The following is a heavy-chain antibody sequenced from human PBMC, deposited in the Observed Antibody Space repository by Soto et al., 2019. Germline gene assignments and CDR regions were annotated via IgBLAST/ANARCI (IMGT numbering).Heavy chain of an antibody. Sequence: SETLSLTCTVSGGSISSSYYWSWIRQPPGKGLELIGYIYYSGSTKYNPSLKSRVTISIDTSKNQFSLKLSSVTAADTAVYYCARGGYGMDAWGQGTTVTVSS. CDR3: ARGGYGMDA. V-gene: IGHV4-59*01. CDR2: IYYSGST. CDR1: GGSISSSYY. J-gene: IGHJ6*02.